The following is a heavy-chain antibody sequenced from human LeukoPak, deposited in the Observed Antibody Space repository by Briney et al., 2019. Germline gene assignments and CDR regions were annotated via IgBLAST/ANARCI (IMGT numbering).Heavy chain of an antibody. CDR3: ARESQYSSGWYGLYGMDV. Sequence: ASVKVSCKASGYTFTGYYMHWVRQAPGQGLEWMGWINPNSGGTNYAQKFQGRVTMTRDTSTSTVYMELSSLRSEDTAVYYCARESQYSSGWYGLYGMDVWGQGTTVTVSS. CDR2: INPNSGGT. J-gene: IGHJ6*02. V-gene: IGHV1-2*02. CDR1: GYTFTGYY. D-gene: IGHD6-19*01.